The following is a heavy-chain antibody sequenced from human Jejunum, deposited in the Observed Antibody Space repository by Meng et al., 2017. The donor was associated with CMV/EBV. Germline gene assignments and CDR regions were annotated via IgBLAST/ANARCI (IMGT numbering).Heavy chain of an antibody. CDR3: ARDNSGLYLDY. CDR2: RYYSVST. CDR1: VDSNTSDRYD. J-gene: IGHJ4*02. D-gene: IGHD5-12*01. Sequence: VYVDSNTSDRYDWGWIRQSPGKWLELIATRYYSVSTQYNPSLKSRVTISVDTSKNQFSLNLSSVTAADTAVYYCARDNSGLYLDYWGQGALVTVSS. V-gene: IGHV4-39*07.